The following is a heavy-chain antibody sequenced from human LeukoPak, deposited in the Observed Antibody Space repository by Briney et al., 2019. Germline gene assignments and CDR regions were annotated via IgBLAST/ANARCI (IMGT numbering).Heavy chain of an antibody. CDR3: ARVGPGDYGDYGVSYYGMDV. J-gene: IGHJ6*02. CDR2: IKQDGSEK. V-gene: IGHV3-7*03. Sequence: PGWSLRLSCAASGFTFSSYWMSWVRQAPRKGLEWVANIKQDGSEKYYVDSVKGRFTISRDNAKNSLYLQMNSLRAEDTAVYYCARVGPGDYGDYGVSYYGMDVWGQGTTVTVSS. CDR1: GFTFSSYW. D-gene: IGHD4-17*01.